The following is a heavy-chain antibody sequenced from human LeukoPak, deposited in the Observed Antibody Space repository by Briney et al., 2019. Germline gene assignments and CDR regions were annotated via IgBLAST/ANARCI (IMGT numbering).Heavy chain of an antibody. Sequence: SETLSLTCTVSDGSISSYYWSWIRQPPGKGLEWIGYIYYTGSTNYSPSLKSRVTISVDTSKNQFSLKLSSVTAEDTAVYYCARHGRSGYSIDWPALDYWGQGSLVTVSS. CDR2: IYYTGST. J-gene: IGHJ4*02. D-gene: IGHD5-18*01. V-gene: IGHV4-59*08. CDR1: DGSISSYY. CDR3: ARHGRSGYSIDWPALDY.